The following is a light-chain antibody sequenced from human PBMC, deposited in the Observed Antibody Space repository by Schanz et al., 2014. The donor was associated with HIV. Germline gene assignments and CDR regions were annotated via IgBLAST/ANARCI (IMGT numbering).Light chain of an antibody. Sequence: EIVLTQSPATLSLSPGERATLSCRASQSLNTYLAWYQQKPGQAPRLLIYDASERATDIPSRFSGSGAGTYFTLTISRVEPEDYAVYYCQQYGSPPWTFGQGTKVEV. CDR2: DAS. V-gene: IGKV3-11*01. CDR3: QQYGSPPWT. J-gene: IGKJ1*01. CDR1: QSLNTY.